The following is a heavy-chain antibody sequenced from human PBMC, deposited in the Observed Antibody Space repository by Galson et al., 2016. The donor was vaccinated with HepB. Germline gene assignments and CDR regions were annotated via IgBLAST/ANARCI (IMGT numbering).Heavy chain of an antibody. Sequence: SLRLSCAVSGFTFSSYWMSWVRQAPGKGLEWVANIKQDGSEKYYVDSVKGRFTISRDNAKNSLYLQMNSLRAEDTAVYYCARFGPRDFGMGNLEFYFFFGMDVWGRGTLVTVSS. CDR2: IKQDGSEK. CDR1: GFTFSSYW. D-gene: IGHD4/OR15-4a*01. J-gene: IGHJ2*01. V-gene: IGHV3-7*03. CDR3: ARFGPRDFGMGNLEFYFFFGMDV.